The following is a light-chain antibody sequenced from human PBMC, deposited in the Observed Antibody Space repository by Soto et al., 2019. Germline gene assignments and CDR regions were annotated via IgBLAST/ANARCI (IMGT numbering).Light chain of an antibody. Sequence: QSVLAQPASVSGSPGQSITISCTGTSSDVGGYNYVSWSQQHPGKAPKLLISEVSNRPSGVSNRFSGSKSGNTASLTISGLKADDEADYYCSSYTASSTLLFGTGTKVTVL. CDR3: SSYTASSTLL. CDR1: SSDVGGYNY. CDR2: EVS. J-gene: IGLJ1*01. V-gene: IGLV2-14*03.